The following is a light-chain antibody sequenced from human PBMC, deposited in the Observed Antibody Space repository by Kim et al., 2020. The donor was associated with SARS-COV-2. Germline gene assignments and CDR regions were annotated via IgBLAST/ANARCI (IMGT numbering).Light chain of an antibody. Sequence: APGKTARITCVRNNFGSKSVHWYQQKPGQAPVLVIYYDSDRPSGIPERFSGSNAGNTATLTISRVEAGDESDYYCQVWDSSSDHRVFGGGTQLTVL. CDR3: QVWDSSSDHRV. J-gene: IGLJ3*02. CDR1: NFGSKS. V-gene: IGLV3-21*04. CDR2: YDS.